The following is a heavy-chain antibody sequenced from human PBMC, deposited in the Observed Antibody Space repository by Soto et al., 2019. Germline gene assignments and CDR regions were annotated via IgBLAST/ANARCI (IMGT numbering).Heavy chain of an antibody. D-gene: IGHD2-2*01. V-gene: IGHV3-21*01. CDR3: ARASLVPAARTLAFDI. CDR2: ISSSSSYI. J-gene: IGHJ3*02. CDR1: GFTFSSYS. Sequence: GGSLRLSCAASGFTFSSYSMNWVRQAPGKGLEWVSSISSSSSYIYYADSVKGRFTISRDNAKNSLYLQMNSLRAEDTAVYYCARASLVPAARTLAFDIWGQGTMVTVSS.